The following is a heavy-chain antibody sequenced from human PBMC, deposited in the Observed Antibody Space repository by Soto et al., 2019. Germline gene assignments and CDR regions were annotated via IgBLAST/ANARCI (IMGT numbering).Heavy chain of an antibody. CDR3: AKDKGQGAYTSGWSMDS. D-gene: IGHD6-19*01. CDR1: GFTFSSYA. J-gene: IGHJ5*02. Sequence: GGSLRLSCAASGFTFSSYAMHWVRQAPGKGLEWVAVISYDVSNEYYADSVQGRFTISRDHSKNTLYLQMKSLRVEDTAVYYCAKDKGQGAYTSGWSMDSWGQGTLVTVSS. V-gene: IGHV3-30*18. CDR2: ISYDVSNE.